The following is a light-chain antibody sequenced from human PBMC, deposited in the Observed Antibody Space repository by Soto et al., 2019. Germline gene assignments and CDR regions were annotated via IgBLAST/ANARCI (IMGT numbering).Light chain of an antibody. Sequence: DIQMTQSPSTLSGSVGDRVTITCRARQTISNWLAWYQQKPGKAPKLLIYKASTLKSGVPSRFSGSGSGTEFTLSISSLQSEDFAVYYCQQSDNWPPTFGQGTKVDIK. CDR1: QTISNW. V-gene: IGKV1-5*03. J-gene: IGKJ1*01. CDR2: KAS. CDR3: QQSDNWPPT.